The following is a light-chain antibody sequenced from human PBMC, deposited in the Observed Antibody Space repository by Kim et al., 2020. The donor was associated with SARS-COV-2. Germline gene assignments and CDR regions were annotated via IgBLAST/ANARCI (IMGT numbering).Light chain of an antibody. V-gene: IGKV1-5*03. CDR2: KAS. Sequence: DIQMTQSPSTLSASVGDRVIITCRASQSINSWLAWYQQKPGKAPKLLTYKASRLETGVPPRFSGSGSGTEFTLTISSLQSDDSATYYCQQYNNYWTFGQGTKV. CDR3: QQYNNYWT. CDR1: QSINSW. J-gene: IGKJ1*01.